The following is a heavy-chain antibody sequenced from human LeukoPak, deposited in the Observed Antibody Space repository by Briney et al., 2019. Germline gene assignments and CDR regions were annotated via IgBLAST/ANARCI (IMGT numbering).Heavy chain of an antibody. CDR1: GVSISTSTYY. CDR3: ARQGGWGGAASLIEY. D-gene: IGHD1-26*01. J-gene: IGHJ4*02. CDR2: MFYRGST. V-gene: IGHV4-39*01. Sequence: PSETLSLTCTVSGVSISTSTYYWAWIRQPPGKGLEWIGSMFYRGSTYYNPSLKSRVTISVYTSKNQFSLKLSSVTASDTAIFYCARQGGWGGAASLIEYWGQGTLVTVSS.